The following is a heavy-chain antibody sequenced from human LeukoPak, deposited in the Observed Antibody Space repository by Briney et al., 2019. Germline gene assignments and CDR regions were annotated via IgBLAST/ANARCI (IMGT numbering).Heavy chain of an antibody. V-gene: IGHV4-59*11. D-gene: IGHD5-18*01. CDR2: VFDSERT. J-gene: IGHJ4*02. CDR3: ATIKRGSIYGYFDF. Sequence: SETLSLTCTVSGGSISTHYWSWIRQPPWKGLEKIGYVFDSERTKDNPSLKSRATLSADTSKNQFSLRLTSVTAADSAVYYCATIKRGSIYGYFDFWGQGVLVTVSS. CDR1: GGSISTHY.